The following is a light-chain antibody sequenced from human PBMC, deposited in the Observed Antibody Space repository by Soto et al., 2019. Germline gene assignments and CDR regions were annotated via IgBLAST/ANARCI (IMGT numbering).Light chain of an antibody. CDR1: QSVGTT. CDR3: QQYKEYVT. V-gene: IGKV3D-15*01. CDR2: GAS. Sequence: EIVMTQFPDSLCVSPGESATLSCTASQSVGTTLAWYQQKPGQAPRLLIYGASTRASGCPPRFRGSGSGTDFTLNINYLRSEDIAVYFCQQYKEYVTFGGGTKVEV. J-gene: IGKJ4*01.